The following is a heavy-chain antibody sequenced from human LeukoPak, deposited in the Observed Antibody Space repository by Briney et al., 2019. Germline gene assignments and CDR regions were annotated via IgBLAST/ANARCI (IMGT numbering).Heavy chain of an antibody. CDR1: GGSISSNSYY. Sequence: SETLSLTCTVSGGSISSNSYYWGWIRQPPGKGVEWIGNIHYGGSTYYNASLKSRVTISVDTSKNHFSLKLSSVTAADTAVYYCARYIAATGGFDYWGQGTLVTVSS. CDR2: IHYGGST. J-gene: IGHJ4*02. CDR3: ARYIAATGGFDY. V-gene: IGHV4-39*02. D-gene: IGHD6-13*01.